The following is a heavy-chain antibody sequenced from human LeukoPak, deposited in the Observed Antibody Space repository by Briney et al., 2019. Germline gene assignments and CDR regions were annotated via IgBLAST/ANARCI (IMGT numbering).Heavy chain of an antibody. Sequence: SGGSLRLSCAASGFTFSSYAMSWVRQAPGKGLEWVSAISGSGGSTYYADSVKGRFTISRDNSKNTLYLQMNSLRAEDTAVYYCAKEGGRDYDFWSGSPRFYYYMDVWGKGTTVTVSS. CDR2: ISGSGGST. CDR3: AKEGGRDYDFWSGSPRFYYYMDV. CDR1: GFTFSSYA. D-gene: IGHD3-3*01. J-gene: IGHJ6*03. V-gene: IGHV3-23*01.